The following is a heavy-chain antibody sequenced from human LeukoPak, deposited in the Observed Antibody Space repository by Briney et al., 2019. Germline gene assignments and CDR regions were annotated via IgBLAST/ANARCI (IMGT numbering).Heavy chain of an antibody. CDR2: ISSSSSTI. D-gene: IGHD5-18*01. Sequence: GGSLRLSCAASGFTFSSYSMNWVRQAPGRGLEWVSYISSSSSTIYYADSVKGRFTISRDNAKNSLYLQMNSLRAEDTAVYYCARDPARGYSYGALYWGQGTLVTVSS. CDR3: ARDPARGYSYGALY. V-gene: IGHV3-48*01. CDR1: GFTFSSYS. J-gene: IGHJ4*02.